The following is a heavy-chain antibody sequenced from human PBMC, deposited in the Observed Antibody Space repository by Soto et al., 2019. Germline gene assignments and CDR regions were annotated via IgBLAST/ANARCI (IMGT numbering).Heavy chain of an antibody. V-gene: IGHV4-34*01. D-gene: IGHD6-13*01. CDR1: GGSFSGYY. J-gene: IGHJ3*02. Sequence: PSETLSLTCAAYGGSFSGYYWSWIRQPPGKGREWIGEINHSGSTNYNPCLKSRVTISVDTSKNQFSLKLSSVTAAATAVYYCGIESWSGSAYDICGQGKMVAVSS. CDR2: INHSGST. CDR3: GIESWSGSAYDI.